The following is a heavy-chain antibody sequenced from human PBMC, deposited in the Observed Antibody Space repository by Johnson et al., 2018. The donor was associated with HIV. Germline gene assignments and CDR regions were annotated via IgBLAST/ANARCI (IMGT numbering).Heavy chain of an antibody. J-gene: IGHJ3*02. Sequence: VHLVESGGGLIQPGGSLRLSCAASGLTVSSNYMNWVRQAPGKGLEWVSVIYSGGNTYYADSVKGRFSISRDNSKNTVYLQMNNLRAEDTAVYYCARGKWLDAFDIWGQGTMVTVSS. CDR1: GLTVSSNY. V-gene: IGHV3-53*01. CDR3: ARGKWLDAFDI. CDR2: IYSGGNT. D-gene: IGHD6-19*01.